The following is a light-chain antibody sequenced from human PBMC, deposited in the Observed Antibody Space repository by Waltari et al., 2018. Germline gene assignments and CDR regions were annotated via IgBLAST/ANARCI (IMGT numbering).Light chain of an antibody. V-gene: IGLV2-23*02. CDR2: DVS. CDR3: FSYAGSNSFA. J-gene: IGLJ2*01. Sequence: QSALTQPASVSGSPGQSITVSCIGTSNDIGSYNFVSWFQQHPGRAPKLMLYDVSERPLGVSNRFSVSKSGNTASLTISGLQAEDEADYYCFSYAGSNSFAFGGGTRVTVL. CDR1: SNDIGSYNF.